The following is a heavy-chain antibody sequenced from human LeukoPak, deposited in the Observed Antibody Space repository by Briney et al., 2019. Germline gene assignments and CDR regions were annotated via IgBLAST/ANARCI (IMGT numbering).Heavy chain of an antibody. CDR1: GYTFTSYY. CDR2: INPSGGST. J-gene: IGHJ3*02. CDR3: AREGGRVVVVPAPTACDI. V-gene: IGHV1-46*01. D-gene: IGHD2-2*01. Sequence: GASVKVSCKASGYTFTSYYMHWVRQAPGQGLEWMGIINPSGGSTSYAQKFQGRVTITADESTSTAYMELSSLRSEDTAVYYCAREGGRVVVVPAPTACDIWGQGTMVTVS.